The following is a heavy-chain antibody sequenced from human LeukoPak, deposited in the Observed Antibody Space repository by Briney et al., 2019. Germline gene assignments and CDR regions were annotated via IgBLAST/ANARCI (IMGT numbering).Heavy chain of an antibody. CDR3: ARELRFLEWPNRAPFDY. D-gene: IGHD3-3*01. Sequence: GGSLRLSCAASGFTFSSYGMHWVRQAPGEGLEWVAVIWYDGSKNYYADSVKGRFTNSRDNAKNSLYLQMNSLRAEDTAVYYCARELRFLEWPNRAPFDYWGQGTLVTVSS. J-gene: IGHJ4*02. V-gene: IGHV3-33*01. CDR1: GFTFSSYG. CDR2: IWYDGSKN.